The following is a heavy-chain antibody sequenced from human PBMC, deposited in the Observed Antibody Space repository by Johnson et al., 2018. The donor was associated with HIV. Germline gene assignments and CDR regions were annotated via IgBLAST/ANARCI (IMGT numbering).Heavy chain of an antibody. CDR1: GFTVSNIF. V-gene: IGHV3-66*03. Sequence: VQLVESGGGLIQPGGSLRLSCAASGFTVSNIFMNWVRQAPGKGLEGLSVTYSDGDTYYAASVKGRFTTSRDNAKNTMYLQMNSLRTEDTAVYYCARVRGGTVHGAFDIRGQGTMVTVSS. CDR3: ARVRGGTVHGAFDI. CDR2: TYSDGDT. J-gene: IGHJ3*02. D-gene: IGHD3-10*01.